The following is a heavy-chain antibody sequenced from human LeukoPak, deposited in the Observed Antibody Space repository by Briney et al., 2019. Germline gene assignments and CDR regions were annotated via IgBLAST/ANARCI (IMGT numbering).Heavy chain of an antibody. D-gene: IGHD6-19*01. Sequence: GGSLGLSCAASGFTFSSYAMSWVRQAPGKGLEWVSAISGSGGSTYYADSVKGRFTISRDNSKNTLYLQMSSLRAEDTAVYYCVKTQQWLPRTDAFDIWGQGTMVTVSS. CDR2: ISGSGGST. CDR1: GFTFSSYA. J-gene: IGHJ3*02. V-gene: IGHV3-23*01. CDR3: VKTQQWLPRTDAFDI.